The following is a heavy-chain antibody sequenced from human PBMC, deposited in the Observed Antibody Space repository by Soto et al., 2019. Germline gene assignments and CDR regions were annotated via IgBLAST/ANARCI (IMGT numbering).Heavy chain of an antibody. CDR1: GYTFTSIAYY. CDR2: ISPTSGAT. CDR3: AREVRVGGEGYSFDH. D-gene: IGHD2-21*01. J-gene: IGHJ4*02. Sequence: QVQLVQSGAEVKKPGASVKVSCKASGYTFTSIAYYIHWVRQAPGQGLEWMGWISPTSGATNYAQNFHGRVTMTSDTSINTAYMDLTGLRSDDTAVYYCAREVRVGGEGYSFDHWGQGALVTVS. V-gene: IGHV1-2*02.